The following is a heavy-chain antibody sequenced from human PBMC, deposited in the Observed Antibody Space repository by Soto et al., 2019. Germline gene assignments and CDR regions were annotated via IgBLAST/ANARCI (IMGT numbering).Heavy chain of an antibody. Sequence: SVKVSCKASGGTFSSYAISWVRQAPGQGLEWMGGIIPIFGTANYAQKFQGRVTITADKSTSTAYMELSSLRSEDTAVYYCARDRSGYEYYFDYWGQGTLVTSPQ. CDR3: ARDRSGYEYYFDY. V-gene: IGHV1-69*06. J-gene: IGHJ4*02. CDR1: GGTFSSYA. D-gene: IGHD5-12*01. CDR2: IIPIFGTA.